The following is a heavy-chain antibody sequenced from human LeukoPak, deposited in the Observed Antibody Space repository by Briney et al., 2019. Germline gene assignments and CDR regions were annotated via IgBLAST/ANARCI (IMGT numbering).Heavy chain of an antibody. J-gene: IGHJ3*02. CDR2: LSYDGSDK. D-gene: IGHD6-13*01. CDR3: ARGGSSWDFAFDI. V-gene: IGHV3-30*04. Sequence: GGSLRLSCAASRFIFSSYAMHWVRQAPGKGLEWVAVLSYDGSDKYYADSVKGRFTISRDNSRNTLYLQMNSLRTEDTAMYYCARGGSSWDFAFDIWGQGTMVTVSS. CDR1: RFIFSSYA.